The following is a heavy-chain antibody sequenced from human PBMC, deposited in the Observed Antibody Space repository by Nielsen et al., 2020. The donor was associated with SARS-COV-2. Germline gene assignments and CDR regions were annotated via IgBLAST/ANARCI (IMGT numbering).Heavy chain of an antibody. D-gene: IGHD3-22*01. CDR3: ARETLNYYDTSGSATFDF. Sequence: ASVKVSCKASGNTFTNYYMHWVRQAPGQGLEWVGIITPSGDSTNYAQKFQGRVTMTRDTSTNTVYMELSSLRSEDTAVYYCARETLNYYDTSGSATFDFWGQGTMVTVSS. CDR2: ITPSGDST. CDR1: GNTFTNYY. J-gene: IGHJ3*01. V-gene: IGHV1-46*01.